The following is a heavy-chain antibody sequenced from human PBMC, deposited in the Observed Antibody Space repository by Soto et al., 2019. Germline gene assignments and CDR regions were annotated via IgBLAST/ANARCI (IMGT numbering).Heavy chain of an antibody. CDR1: GFTFSNAW. CDR2: IKTKTDGGTA. J-gene: IGHJ3*02. Sequence: EVQLVESGGGLVKPGGSLRLSCAASGFTFSNAWMSWVRQAQGKGLEWVGRIKTKTDGGTADYAAPVKGRFTILRDDSKNTLNLQMNSLQIEDTAVYYCTKIGGSGRIRGFEIWGQGTMVTVSS. D-gene: IGHD3-10*01. CDR3: TKIGGSGRIRGFEI. V-gene: IGHV3-15*01.